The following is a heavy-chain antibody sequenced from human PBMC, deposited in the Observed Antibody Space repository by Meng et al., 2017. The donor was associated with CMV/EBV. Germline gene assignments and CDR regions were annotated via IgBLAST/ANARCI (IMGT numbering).Heavy chain of an antibody. J-gene: IGHJ4*02. CDR2: ISAYNGNK. V-gene: IGHV1-18*01. CDR3: ARAWVGEEYYFDY. Sequence: VQLVQSGAEVKKPRAPVKCACKASSDTCTSYGISWVRQAPRQGREWIGWISAYNGNKNYTQKLQGRVTMTTDTSTSTAYMELRSLRSDDTAVYYCARAWVGEEYYFDYWGQGTLVTVSS. D-gene: IGHD3-10*01. CDR1: SDTCTSYG.